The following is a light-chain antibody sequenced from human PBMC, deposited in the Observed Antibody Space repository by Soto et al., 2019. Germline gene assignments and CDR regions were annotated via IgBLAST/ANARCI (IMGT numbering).Light chain of an antibody. CDR3: SSYTGTTTLVE. CDR2: EVS. CDR1: SSDVGAYGY. J-gene: IGLJ2*01. V-gene: IGLV2-14*01. Sequence: QSALTQPASVSGSPGQSVTISCTGTSSDVGAYGYVSWFQQHPGKAPKLIIFEVSYRASGVSIRFSGSKSGNTASLTISGLQAEDEADYSCSSYTGTTTLVEFGGGTKLTVL.